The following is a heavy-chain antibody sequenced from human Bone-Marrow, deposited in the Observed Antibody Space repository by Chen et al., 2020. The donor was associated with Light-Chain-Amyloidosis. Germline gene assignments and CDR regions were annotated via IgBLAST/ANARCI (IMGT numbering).Heavy chain of an antibody. CDR2: FDREGSKS. J-gene: IGHJ5*02. CDR1: GSTLTDLP. D-gene: IGHD2-2*01. Sequence: QIQLVQSGTEVKKPGASVKVSCNISGSTLTDLPIHWVRQARGKGLEWMGGFDREGSKSIYARKFQGRVSMTEDTATDKAAMKLTILTYEDSAIYYYVSQSHLPSTGCTWYDPWGQGTLLTVSS. V-gene: IGHV1-24*01. CDR3: VSQSHLPSTGCTWYDP.